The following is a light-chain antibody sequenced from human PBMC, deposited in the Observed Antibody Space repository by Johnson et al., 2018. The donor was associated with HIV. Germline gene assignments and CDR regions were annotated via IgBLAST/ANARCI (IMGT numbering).Light chain of an antibody. V-gene: IGLV1-51*02. CDR3: GTWDSSLSAGPYV. J-gene: IGLJ1*01. CDR2: ENN. Sequence: QSVLTQPPSVSAAPGQNITISCSGGSSNIGNNYVSWYQHLPRTAPKLLIYENNTRPSGIPDRFSGSKSGTSATLGITGLPTGDEADYYCGTWDSSLSAGPYVFGTGTKVTVL. CDR1: SSNIGNNY.